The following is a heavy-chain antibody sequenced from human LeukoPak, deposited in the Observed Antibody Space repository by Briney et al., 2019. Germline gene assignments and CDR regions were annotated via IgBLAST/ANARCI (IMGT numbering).Heavy chain of an antibody. Sequence: ASVKVSCKASGYTFIGYYMHWVRQAPGRGREWVGWINPNSGGTNYAQKYQGRVTMTRNTSISKAYMELSRLRSNDTAVYYCARYSLFDYGGSQDYYYYMDVWGKGTTVTVSS. CDR3: ARYSLFDYGGSQDYYYYMDV. CDR1: GYTFIGYY. J-gene: IGHJ6*03. V-gene: IGHV1-2*02. CDR2: INPNSGGT. D-gene: IGHD4-23*01.